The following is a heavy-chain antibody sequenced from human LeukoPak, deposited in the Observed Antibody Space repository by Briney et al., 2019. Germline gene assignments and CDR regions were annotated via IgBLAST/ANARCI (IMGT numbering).Heavy chain of an antibody. V-gene: IGHV5-51*01. CDR1: GYSFTSYW. Sequence: GESLKISCKGSGYSFTSYWIGWVRQMPGKGLEWMGIIYPGDSDTRYSPSFQGQVTISADKSISTAYLQWSSLKASDTAMYYCARFEGSIAAAAEINQPPGLYYYYGMDVWGQGTTVTVSS. CDR2: IYPGDSDT. CDR3: ARFEGSIAAAAEINQPPGLYYYYGMDV. D-gene: IGHD6-13*01. J-gene: IGHJ6*02.